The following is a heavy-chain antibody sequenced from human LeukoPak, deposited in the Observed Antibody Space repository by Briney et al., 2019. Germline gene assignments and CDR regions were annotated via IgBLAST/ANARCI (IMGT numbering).Heavy chain of an antibody. Sequence: AASVKVSCKASGYTFTGYYMHWVRQAPGQGLEWMGWINPNSGGTNYAQKFQGRVTMTRDTSISTAYMELSRLRSDDTAVYYCARDRSGSWTPGDYWGQGTLVTVSS. J-gene: IGHJ4*02. CDR3: ARDRSGSWTPGDY. V-gene: IGHV1-2*02. D-gene: IGHD6-13*01. CDR1: GYTFTGYY. CDR2: INPNSGGT.